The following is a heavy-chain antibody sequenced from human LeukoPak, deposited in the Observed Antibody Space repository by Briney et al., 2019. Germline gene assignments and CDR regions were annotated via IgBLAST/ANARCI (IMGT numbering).Heavy chain of an antibody. D-gene: IGHD3-3*01. J-gene: IGHJ6*02. Sequence: RASVKVSCKASGFTFTSSAMQWVRQARGQRLEWIGWIVVGSGNTNYAQKFQERVTITRDMSTSTAYMELSSLRSEDTAVYYCAAGVLELRLLEWLSPTFYYYYGMDVWGQGTTVTVSS. CDR1: GFTFTSSA. V-gene: IGHV1-58*02. CDR3: AAGVLELRLLEWLSPTFYYYYGMDV. CDR2: IVVGSGNT.